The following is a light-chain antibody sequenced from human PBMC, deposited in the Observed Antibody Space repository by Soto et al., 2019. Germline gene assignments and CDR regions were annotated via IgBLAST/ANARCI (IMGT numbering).Light chain of an antibody. CDR2: AAY. Sequence: DIQMTQSPSSVSASVGDIVTITCRASQGISSWLAWYHQKPGKAPNLLIYAAYSLQSGVPSRFSGGGSGTDFTLTISSLQPEDSATYYCQQATSFPLAFGGGTKVEIQ. CDR1: QGISSW. V-gene: IGKV1-12*01. CDR3: QQATSFPLA. J-gene: IGKJ4*01.